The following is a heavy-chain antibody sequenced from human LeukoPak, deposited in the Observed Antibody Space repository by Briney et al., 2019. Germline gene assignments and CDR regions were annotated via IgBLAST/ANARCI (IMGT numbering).Heavy chain of an antibody. CDR1: GFTFSSYG. V-gene: IGHV3-30*03. J-gene: IGHJ6*03. CDR2: ISNDGTNT. CDR3: ARSPKLVRNYMDV. Sequence: GGSLRLSCAASGFTFSSYGMHWVRQAPGKGLEWVTLISNDGTNTYYADSVKGRFTISRDNSKNTLYLHMNSLRAEDTAVYYCARSPKLVRNYMDVWGKGTTVTVSS. D-gene: IGHD6-13*01.